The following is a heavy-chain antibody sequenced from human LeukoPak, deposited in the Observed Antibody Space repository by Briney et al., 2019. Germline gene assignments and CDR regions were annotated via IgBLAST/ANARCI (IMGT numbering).Heavy chain of an antibody. V-gene: IGHV4-4*07. D-gene: IGHD2-15*01. Sequence: SETLSLTCTVSGASMSNSFWSWIRQPAGKGLEWIGRIYSSGRTNYNPSLKSRVPLSIDTSNNQFSLKLPSVTAADTASYYCARAPAGCGGTCSFDYWGQGTLVTVSS. CDR3: ARAPAGCGGTCSFDY. CDR1: GASMSNSF. CDR2: IYSSGRT. J-gene: IGHJ4*02.